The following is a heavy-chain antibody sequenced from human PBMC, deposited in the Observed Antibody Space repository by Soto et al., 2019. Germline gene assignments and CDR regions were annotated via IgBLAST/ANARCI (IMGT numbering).Heavy chain of an antibody. CDR3: AREPFSYYGSGKKVHYYMDV. D-gene: IGHD3-10*01. Sequence: EVQLVESGGGLVQPGGSLRLSCAASGFTFSSYSMNWVRQAPGKGLEWVSHISSSSSTIYYADSVKGRFTISRDNAKNSLYLQMNSRRAEDAAVYYCAREPFSYYGSGKKVHYYMDVWGKGTTVTVSS. CDR1: GFTFSSYS. CDR2: ISSSSSTI. V-gene: IGHV3-48*01. J-gene: IGHJ6*03.